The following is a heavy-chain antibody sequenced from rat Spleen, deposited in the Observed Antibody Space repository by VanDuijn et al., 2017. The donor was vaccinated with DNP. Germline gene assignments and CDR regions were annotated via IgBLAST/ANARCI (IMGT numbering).Heavy chain of an antibody. CDR3: AREDKGVDA. CDR2: INKDSSTI. CDR1: GFNFNDYW. Sequence: EVKFVESGGGLVQPGRSLKLSCAASGFNFNDYWMGWVRQAPGKGLEWIGQINKDSSTITYIPSLKDKFTISRDNAQNTMYLQMSKLGSEDTAIYYCAREDKGVDAWGQGVTVTVSS. V-gene: IGHV4-2*01. J-gene: IGHJ2*01. D-gene: IGHD2-2*01.